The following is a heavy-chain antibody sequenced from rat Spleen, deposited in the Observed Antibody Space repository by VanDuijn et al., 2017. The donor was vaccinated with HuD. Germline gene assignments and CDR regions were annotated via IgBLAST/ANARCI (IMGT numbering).Heavy chain of an antibody. CDR2: IWGDGST. CDR1: GFSLNNYG. V-gene: IGHV2-13*01. Sequence: QVQLKESGPGLVQPSQTLSLTCTVSGFSLNNYGVIWVRQPPGEGLEWMGVIWGDGSTDYNSVLKSRLTINRDTSKSQVFLKMNSLQTDDTAMYFCARWDYWGQGVMVTVSS. CDR3: ARWDY. J-gene: IGHJ2*01.